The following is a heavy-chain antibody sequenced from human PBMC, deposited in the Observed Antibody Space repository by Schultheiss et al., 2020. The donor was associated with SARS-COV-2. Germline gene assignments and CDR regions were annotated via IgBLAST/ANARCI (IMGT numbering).Heavy chain of an antibody. Sequence: GGSLRLSCAASGFTFSSYAMSWVRQAPGKGLEWVAVIWYDGSNKYYADSVKGRFTISRDNSKNTLYLQMNSLRAEDTAVYYCASEYSWRIDYLDYWGQGTLVTVSS. V-gene: IGHV3-33*08. CDR1: GFTFSSYA. J-gene: IGHJ4*02. D-gene: IGHD1-1*01. CDR3: ASEYSWRIDYLDY. CDR2: IWYDGSNK.